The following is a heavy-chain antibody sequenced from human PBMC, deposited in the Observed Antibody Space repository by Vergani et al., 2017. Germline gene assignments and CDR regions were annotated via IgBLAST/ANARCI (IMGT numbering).Heavy chain of an antibody. CDR1: GYTFTSYA. V-gene: IGHV1-3*01. CDR3: AIDRSETYYDFWSGYYFTPLFAGAFDI. Sequence: QVQLVQSGAEVKKPGASVKVSCKASGYTFTSYAMHWVRQAPGQRLEWMGWINAGNGNTKYSQKFQGRVTITRDTSASTAYMELSSLRSEDTAVYYCAIDRSETYYDFWSGYYFTPLFAGAFDIWGQGTMVTVTS. D-gene: IGHD3-3*01. CDR2: INAGNGNT. J-gene: IGHJ3*02.